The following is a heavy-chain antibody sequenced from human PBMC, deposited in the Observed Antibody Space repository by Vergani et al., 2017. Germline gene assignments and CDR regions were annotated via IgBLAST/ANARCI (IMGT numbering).Heavy chain of an antibody. CDR2: IIPIIRLA. Sequence: QVHLEQSGTEVKKPGSSVKVSCKVSGDIFNNYTVTWVRQAPGQGLEWMGRIIPIIRLATSAQKFQERVKITGDTSTNTVYIEMNNLRSEDTAVYYCARVSPGDNSGWEPFDYWGQGTLVTVSS. V-gene: IGHV1-69*02. D-gene: IGHD6-19*01. CDR3: ARVSPGDNSGWEPFDY. CDR1: GDIFNNYT. J-gene: IGHJ4*02.